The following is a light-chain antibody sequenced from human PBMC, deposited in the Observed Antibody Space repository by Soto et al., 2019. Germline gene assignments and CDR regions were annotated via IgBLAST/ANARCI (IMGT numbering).Light chain of an antibody. V-gene: IGKV3-15*01. Sequence: EIVMTQSPATLSVSPGERATLSCRASQSVSSNLAWYQQKPGQAPRLLIYGASARATGIPARFSGSGSETEFTLTISSLQSEDFAVYYCQQYNNGTRTFGQGTKVDIK. J-gene: IGKJ1*01. CDR1: QSVSSN. CDR2: GAS. CDR3: QQYNNGTRT.